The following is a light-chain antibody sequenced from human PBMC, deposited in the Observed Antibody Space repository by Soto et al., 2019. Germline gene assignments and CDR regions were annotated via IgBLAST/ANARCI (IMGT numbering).Light chain of an antibody. CDR3: SPYTAGATLVV. J-gene: IGLJ2*01. CDR1: SSDVGGYNY. CDR2: DVS. V-gene: IGLV2-14*01. Sequence: QSALTQPASVSGSPGQSITISCTGTSSDVGGYNYVSWYQQHPGKAPKLMIYDVSNRPSGVSNRFSGSKSGNTASLTISGLQAEDEVYYSSSPYTAGATLVVFGGGTTLTV.